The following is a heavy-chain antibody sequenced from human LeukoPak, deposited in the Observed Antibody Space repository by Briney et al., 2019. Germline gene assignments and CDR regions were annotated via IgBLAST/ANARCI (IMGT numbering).Heavy chain of an antibody. CDR3: AKDIRYSGSDYSEAYLDY. D-gene: IGHD1-26*01. J-gene: IGHJ4*02. V-gene: IGHV3-9*01. CDR2: ISWNSGSI. CDR1: GFTFDDYA. Sequence: GRSLRLSCAASGFTFDDYAMHRVRQAPGKGLEWVSGISWNSGSIGYADSVKGRFTISRDNAKNSLYLQMNSLRAEDTALYYCAKDIRYSGSDYSEAYLDYWGQGTMVTVSS.